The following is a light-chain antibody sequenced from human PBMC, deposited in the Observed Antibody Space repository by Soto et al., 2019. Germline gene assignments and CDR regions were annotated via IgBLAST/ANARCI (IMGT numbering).Light chain of an antibody. CDR2: NSL. Sequence: QSVLTQPPSASGTPGQRVTISCSGSSSNIGSHTVNWYQQLPGTAPKLLIYNSLQRPSGVPDRFSGSKSGTSASLAISGLQSEDEADYYCAAWDDSLNGVVFGGGTKLTVL. CDR1: SSNIGSHT. J-gene: IGLJ2*01. CDR3: AAWDDSLNGVV. V-gene: IGLV1-44*01.